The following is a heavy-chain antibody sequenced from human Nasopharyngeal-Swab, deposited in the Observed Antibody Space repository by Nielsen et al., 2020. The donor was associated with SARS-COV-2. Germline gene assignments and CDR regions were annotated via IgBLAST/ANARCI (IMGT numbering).Heavy chain of an antibody. CDR2: IYYTGNT. Sequence: SETLSLTCTVSGGSIRSSSYYWGWIRQPPGKGLEWIGSIYYTGNTYYNPSLKSRLTMLIDTSNNQFSLKLNSVTAADTAVYYRARDRESSGYYQTFDYWGQGTLVTVS. D-gene: IGHD3-22*01. CDR1: GGSIRSSSYY. CDR3: ARDRESSGYYQTFDY. V-gene: IGHV4-39*07. J-gene: IGHJ4*02.